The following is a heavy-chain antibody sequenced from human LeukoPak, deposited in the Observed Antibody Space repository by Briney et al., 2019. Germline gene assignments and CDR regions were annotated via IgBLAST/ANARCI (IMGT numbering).Heavy chain of an antibody. Sequence: PSETPSLTCTVSGGSISSSSYYWGWIRQPPGKGLEWIGSIYYSGSTYYNPSLKSRVTISVDTSKNQFSLKLSSVTAADTAVYYCARLPVYYDSSGYSRLNSFDPWGQGTLVTVSS. CDR1: GGSISSSSYY. D-gene: IGHD3-22*01. J-gene: IGHJ5*02. CDR2: IYYSGST. CDR3: ARLPVYYDSSGYSRLNSFDP. V-gene: IGHV4-39*01.